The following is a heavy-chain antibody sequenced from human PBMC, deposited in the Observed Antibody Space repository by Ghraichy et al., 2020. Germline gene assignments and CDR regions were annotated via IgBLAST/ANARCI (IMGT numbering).Heavy chain of an antibody. CDR1: GFTFSSYG. D-gene: IGHD4-11*01. CDR2: ISYDGSNK. Sequence: LSLTCAASGFTFSSYGMHWVRQAPGKGLEWVAVISYDGSNKYYADSVKGRFTISRDNSKNTLYLQMNSLRAEDTAVYYCAKADSNPRLDYYYGMDVWGQGTTVTVSS. V-gene: IGHV3-30*18. CDR3: AKADSNPRLDYYYGMDV. J-gene: IGHJ6*02.